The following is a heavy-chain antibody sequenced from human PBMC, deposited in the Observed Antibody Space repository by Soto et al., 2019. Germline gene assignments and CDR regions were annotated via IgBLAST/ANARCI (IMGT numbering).Heavy chain of an antibody. CDR2: IYYSGST. CDR1: GGSISSGVYY. D-gene: IGHD3-22*01. Sequence: TSETLSLTCTVSGGSISSGVYYWSWIRQHPGKGLEWIGYIYYSGSTYYNPSLKSRVTISVDTSKNQFSLKLSSVTAADTAVYYCARTSPHYYDSSGPIDYWGQATLVTVSS. V-gene: IGHV4-31*03. J-gene: IGHJ4*02. CDR3: ARTSPHYYDSSGPIDY.